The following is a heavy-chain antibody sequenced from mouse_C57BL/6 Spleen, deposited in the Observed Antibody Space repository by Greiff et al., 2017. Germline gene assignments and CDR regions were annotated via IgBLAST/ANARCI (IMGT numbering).Heavy chain of an antibody. CDR2: ILPGSGST. V-gene: IGHV1-9*01. D-gene: IGHD1-1*01. J-gene: IGHJ2*01. Sequence: VQLQQSGAELMKPGASVKLSCKATGYTFTGYWIEWVKQRPGHGLEWIGEILPGSGSTNYNEKFEGRATFTADTSSNTAYMQLSSLTTEDSAIYSGARSDYYGSSYGYFDDWGQGTTLTVSS. CDR3: ARSDYYGSSYGYFDD. CDR1: GYTFTGYW.